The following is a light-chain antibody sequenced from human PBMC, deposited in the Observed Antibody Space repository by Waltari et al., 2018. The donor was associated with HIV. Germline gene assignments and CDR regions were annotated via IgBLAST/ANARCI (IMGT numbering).Light chain of an antibody. CDR1: QDIRNA. V-gene: IGKV1-6*01. Sequence: AIQMTQSPSSLSASVGDRVTITCRASQDIRNALAWYQQRPGKAPKLLIYAASTLQSGVPSRFSGSGSGTYFTLTLSSLQPEDLATYHCLQDYNYPRTFGQGTKVEI. J-gene: IGKJ1*01. CDR2: AAS. CDR3: LQDYNYPRT.